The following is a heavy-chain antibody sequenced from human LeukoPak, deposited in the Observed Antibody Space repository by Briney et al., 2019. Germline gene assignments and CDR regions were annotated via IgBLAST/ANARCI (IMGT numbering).Heavy chain of an antibody. CDR2: IFYSGST. V-gene: IGHV4-39*01. CDR1: GASVSSSSYY. D-gene: IGHD1-26*01. Sequence: SETLSLTCTVSGASVSSSSYYWEWIRQPPGKGLEWVGSIFYSGSTSYNPSLKSRVAMSVDTSKNQFSLRLSSVTATDTAVYYCATRRSGSHPYYWGQGTLVTVSS. J-gene: IGHJ4*02. CDR3: ATRRSGSHPYY.